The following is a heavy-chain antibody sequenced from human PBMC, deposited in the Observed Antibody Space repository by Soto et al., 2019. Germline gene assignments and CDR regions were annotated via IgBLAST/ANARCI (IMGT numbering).Heavy chain of an antibody. D-gene: IGHD5-18*01. J-gene: IGHJ5*02. Sequence: PGGSLRLSCAASGFTFSSYGMHWVRQAPGKGLEWVAVIWYDGSNKYYADSVKGRFTISRDNSKNTLYLQMNSLRAEDTAVYYCARGAVDTAMNLAGGPPNWFDPWGQGTLVTVSS. V-gene: IGHV3-33*01. CDR2: IWYDGSNK. CDR1: GFTFSSYG. CDR3: ARGAVDTAMNLAGGPPNWFDP.